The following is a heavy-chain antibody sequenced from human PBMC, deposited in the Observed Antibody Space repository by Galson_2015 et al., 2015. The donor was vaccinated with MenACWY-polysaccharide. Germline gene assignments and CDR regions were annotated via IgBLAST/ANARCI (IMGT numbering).Heavy chain of an antibody. CDR2: ISYDDTNK. D-gene: IGHD4-17*01. Sequence: SLRLSCAASGFIFNPYGIHWVRQAPGKGLEWVALISYDDTNKHYAASVKGRFTISRDTSNNAVYLQINSLRVEDTALYFCAKDNWIRREVLVGDYDYWGQGTLVAVSS. CDR1: GFIFNPYG. V-gene: IGHV3-30*18. CDR3: AKDNWIRREVLVGDYDY. J-gene: IGHJ4*02.